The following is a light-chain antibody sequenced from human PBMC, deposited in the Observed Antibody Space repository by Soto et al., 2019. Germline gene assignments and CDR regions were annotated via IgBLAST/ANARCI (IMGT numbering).Light chain of an antibody. J-gene: IGLJ3*02. CDR1: SSDVGYYDY. V-gene: IGLV2-8*01. CDR2: EVN. CDR3: SSFARSNYWV. Sequence: QSALTQPPSASGSPGQTVTISCTGTSSDVGYYDYVSWYQQHPGQAPKLIIYEVNTPPSGVPDRFSGSKSGNTASLIVSGLQAEDDADYYCSSFARSNYWVFGGGTKVTVL.